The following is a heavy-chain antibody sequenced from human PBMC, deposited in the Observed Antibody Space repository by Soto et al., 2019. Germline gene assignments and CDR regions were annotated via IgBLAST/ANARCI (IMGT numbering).Heavy chain of an antibody. J-gene: IGHJ6*02. D-gene: IGHD3-16*01. CDR1: GGTCSSYA. CDR2: IIPIFGTA. CDR3: ARALLFGVWQLPMDV. Sequence: GASVKVSCKASGGTCSSYAISWVRQAPGQGLEWMGGIIPIFGTANYAQKFQGRVTITADESTSTAYMELSSLRSEDTAVYYCARALLFGVWQLPMDVWGQGTTVTVSS. V-gene: IGHV1-69*13.